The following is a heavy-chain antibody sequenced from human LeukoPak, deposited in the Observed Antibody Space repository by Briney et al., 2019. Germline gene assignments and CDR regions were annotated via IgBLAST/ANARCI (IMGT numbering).Heavy chain of an antibody. D-gene: IGHD3-10*01. CDR1: GFTFSSTW. CDR2: IRGSGGST. V-gene: IGHV3-23*01. J-gene: IGHJ4*02. CDR3: AKIGVRGVIINYFDY. Sequence: PGGSLRLSCAASGFTFSSTWMHWFRQAPGKGLEWVSDIRGSGGSTYYADSVKGRFTISRDNAKNSLYLRVNSLRAEDTAVYYCAKIGVRGVIINYFDYWGEGSLDTVSS.